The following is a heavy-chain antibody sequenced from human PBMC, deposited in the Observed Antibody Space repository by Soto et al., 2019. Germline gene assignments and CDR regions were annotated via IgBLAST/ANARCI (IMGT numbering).Heavy chain of an antibody. CDR2: MSGSGGST. D-gene: IGHD3-22*01. CDR1: GFTFSSYA. V-gene: IGHV3-23*01. Sequence: GGSLRLSCAASGFTFSSYAMSWVRQAPGKGLEWVSAMSGSGGSTYYTDSVKGRFTISRDNSKNTLYRQMNSLRAEDTAVYYCAKDGYDSSGYHPEIFDYWGQGTLVTASS. CDR3: AKDGYDSSGYHPEIFDY. J-gene: IGHJ4*02.